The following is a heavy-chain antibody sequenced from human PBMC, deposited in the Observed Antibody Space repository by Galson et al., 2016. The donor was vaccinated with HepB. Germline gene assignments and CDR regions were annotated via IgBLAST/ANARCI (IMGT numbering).Heavy chain of an antibody. J-gene: IGHJ3*02. Sequence: SVKVSCKAFGYSFTNYEFNWVRQAPGQGLEWMGWMYPNSGNAGYAQKFQGRVTMTSESSLGTAYMELRRLRSEDTAVYYCTRVPPGESFDIWGQGTLVTVSS. CDR1: GYSFTNYE. CDR3: TRVPPGESFDI. V-gene: IGHV1-8*01. D-gene: IGHD3-10*01. CDR2: MYPNSGNA.